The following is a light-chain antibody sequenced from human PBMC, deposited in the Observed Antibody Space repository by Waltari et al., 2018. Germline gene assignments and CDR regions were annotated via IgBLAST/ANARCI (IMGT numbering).Light chain of an antibody. J-gene: IGKJ1*01. CDR1: QCVSRS. CDR3: QHYVRLPVS. CDR2: GAS. V-gene: IGKV3-20*01. Sequence: EIVLTQSPGTLSLSPGERATLPCRASQCVSRSLAWYQQKPGQAPRLLIYGASSRATGVPDRFSGSGSGTDFSLTISRLEPEDFAVYYCQHYVRLPVSFGQGTKVEIK.